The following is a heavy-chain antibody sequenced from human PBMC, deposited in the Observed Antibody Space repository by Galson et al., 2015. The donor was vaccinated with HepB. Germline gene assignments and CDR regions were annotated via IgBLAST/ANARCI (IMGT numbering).Heavy chain of an antibody. CDR1: GYTFTRYH. D-gene: IGHD6-19*01. Sequence: SVKVSCKASGYTFTRYHMHWVRQDPGQGLEWMGIIDPSGGSTSYAQRFQDRVTVTRDTSTSTVYMELSCLTSEDTAVYYCVRASSGWSGRPGDYWGQGTLVTVSS. CDR2: IDPSGGST. CDR3: VRASSGWSGRPGDY. V-gene: IGHV1-46*01. J-gene: IGHJ4*02.